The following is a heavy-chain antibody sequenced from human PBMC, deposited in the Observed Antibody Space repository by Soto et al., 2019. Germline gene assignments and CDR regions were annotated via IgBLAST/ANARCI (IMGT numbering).Heavy chain of an antibody. Sequence: SQTRSRTWTVSNGSLSSNYWSWIRESPGKGLEWIGNIYYSGSTNYNPSLKSRVTMSVDTSKNQFTLKLSSVTAADTGVYFCARSFMVPVDFFDYWGQGTLVTVSS. CDR1: NGSLSSNY. D-gene: IGHD3-10*01. V-gene: IGHV4-59*01. CDR3: ARSFMVPVDFFDY. CDR2: IYYSGST. J-gene: IGHJ4*02.